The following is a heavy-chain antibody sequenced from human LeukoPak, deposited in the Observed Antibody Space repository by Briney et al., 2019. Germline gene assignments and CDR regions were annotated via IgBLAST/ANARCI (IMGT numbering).Heavy chain of an antibody. CDR3: ARDTYDILTGYYKWAFDI. D-gene: IGHD3-9*01. CDR1: GFTFSSYT. V-gene: IGHV3-21*06. J-gene: IGHJ3*02. CDR2: ISSSSSYI. Sequence: PGGSLRLSCAASGFTFSSYTMNWVRQAPGKGLEWVSSISSSSSYIYYADSVKGRFTISRDNAKNSLYLQMNSLRAEDAAVYYCARDTYDILTGYYKWAFDIWGQGTMVTVSS.